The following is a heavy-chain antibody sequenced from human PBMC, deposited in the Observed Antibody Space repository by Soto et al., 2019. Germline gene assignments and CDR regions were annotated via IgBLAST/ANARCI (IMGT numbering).Heavy chain of an antibody. CDR1: GFTLSDYY. V-gene: IGHV3-72*01. J-gene: IGHJ3*01. D-gene: IGHD3-10*01. Sequence: DVKLVESGGGLVQPGGSLRLSCAVSGFTLSDYYIDWVRQAPGKGLEWLVRSRDKANSFSTDYAASMKGRLSISIDDSESSVYLKMNSLRTEDTALYYCARTKSYGAYEVWCEGTVVIVSS. CDR3: ARTKSYGAYEV. CDR2: SRDKANSFST.